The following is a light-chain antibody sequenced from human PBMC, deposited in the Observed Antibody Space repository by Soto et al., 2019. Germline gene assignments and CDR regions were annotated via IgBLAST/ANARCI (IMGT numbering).Light chain of an antibody. CDR2: DVS. CDR3: CSYAGSLYV. J-gene: IGLJ1*01. V-gene: IGLV2-11*01. CDR1: SSDVGGYNY. Sequence: VLTQPRSVSGSPGQSVTISCTGTSSDVGGYNYVSWYQQHPGKAPKLMIYDVSKRPSGVPDRFSGSKSGNTASLTISGLQAEDEADYYCCSYAGSLYVFGTGTKVTVL.